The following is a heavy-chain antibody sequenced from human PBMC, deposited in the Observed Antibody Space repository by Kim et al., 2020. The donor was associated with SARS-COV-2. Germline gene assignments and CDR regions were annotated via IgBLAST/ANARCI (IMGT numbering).Heavy chain of an antibody. Sequence: KFQGRVTITADESTSTAYMELSSLRSEDTAVYYCARRSDLVGYDAWAFDYWGQGTLVTVSS. D-gene: IGHD5-12*01. J-gene: IGHJ4*02. CDR3: ARRSDLVGYDAWAFDY. V-gene: IGHV1-69*01.